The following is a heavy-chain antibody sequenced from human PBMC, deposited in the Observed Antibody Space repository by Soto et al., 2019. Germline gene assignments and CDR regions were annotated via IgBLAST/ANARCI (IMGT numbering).Heavy chain of an antibody. D-gene: IGHD3-10*01. V-gene: IGHV1-69*05. CDR2: IIPIFGTA. Sequence: QVQLVQSGAEVKKPGSSVKVSCKASGGTFSSYAISWVRQAPGQGLEWMGGIIPIFGTANYAQKFQGRVATTRDVXTSTAYMELSSLRSEDTAVYYCASLRDYYYYGMDVWGQGTTVTVSS. J-gene: IGHJ6*02. CDR1: GGTFSSYA. CDR3: ASLRDYYYYGMDV.